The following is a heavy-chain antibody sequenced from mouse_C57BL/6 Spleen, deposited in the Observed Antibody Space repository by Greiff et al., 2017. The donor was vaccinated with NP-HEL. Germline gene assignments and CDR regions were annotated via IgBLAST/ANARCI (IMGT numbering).Heavy chain of an antibody. CDR3: ASLYGYFDY. Sequence: VQLQQPGAELVKPGASVKLSCKASGYTFTSYWLQRVKQRPGQGLEWIGEIDPSDSYTNYNQKFKGKATLTVDTSSSTAYMQLSSLTSEDSAVYYCASLYGYFDYWGQGTTLTVSS. V-gene: IGHV1-50*01. J-gene: IGHJ2*01. D-gene: IGHD1-1*02. CDR2: IDPSDSYT. CDR1: GYTFTSYW.